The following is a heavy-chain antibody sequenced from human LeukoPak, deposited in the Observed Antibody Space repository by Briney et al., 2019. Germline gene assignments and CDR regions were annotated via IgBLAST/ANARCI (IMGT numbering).Heavy chain of an antibody. CDR1: GGTFSSYA. Sequence: GASVKVSCKASGGTFSSYAISWVRQAPGQGLEWMGRMIPTFGIANYAQKFQGRVTITADKSTSTAYMELSSLRSEDTAVYYCARDVGYCSGGSCYPPYGMDVWGQGTTVTVSS. J-gene: IGHJ6*02. CDR2: MIPTFGIA. CDR3: ARDVGYCSGGSCYPPYGMDV. V-gene: IGHV1-69*04. D-gene: IGHD2-15*01.